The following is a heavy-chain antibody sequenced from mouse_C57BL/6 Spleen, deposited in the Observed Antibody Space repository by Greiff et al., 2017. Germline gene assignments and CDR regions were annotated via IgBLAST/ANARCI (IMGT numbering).Heavy chain of an antibody. CDR2: IDPANGNT. CDR3: ARWLLDYFDY. CDR1: GFNFKNTY. D-gene: IGHD2-3*01. Sequence: EVQLQQSVAELVRPGASVKLSCTASGFNFKNTYMHWVKQRPEQGLEWIGRIDPANGNTKYTTKFQGKATITADTSSNTAYLQLRGLASEDTAIYYCARWLLDYFDYWGQGTTLTVSS. V-gene: IGHV14-3*01. J-gene: IGHJ2*01.